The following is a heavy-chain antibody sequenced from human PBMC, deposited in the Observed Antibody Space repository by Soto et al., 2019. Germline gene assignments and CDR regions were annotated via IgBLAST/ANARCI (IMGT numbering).Heavy chain of an antibody. CDR1: GFSFSSHG. V-gene: IGHV3-30*18. J-gene: IGHJ4*02. Sequence: QVQLVESGGGVVQPGRSLRLSCEVTGFSFSSHGMHWVRQAPDKGLEWVAVISFDGSNKFYDPSVMGRFSISRDDSQNTVYLQRTIGRPKDTALYYCAKDRDAYGDWSLDYWGQGTLVTVSS. CDR2: ISFDGSNK. D-gene: IGHD4-17*01. CDR3: AKDRDAYGDWSLDY.